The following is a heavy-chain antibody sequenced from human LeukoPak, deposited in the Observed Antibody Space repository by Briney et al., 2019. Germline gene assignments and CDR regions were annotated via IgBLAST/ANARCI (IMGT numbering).Heavy chain of an antibody. Sequence: ASVKVSCKASGYTFTSYAMNWVRQAPGQGLEWMGWINTNTGNPTYAQGFTGRFVFSLDTSVSTAYLQISSLKAEDTAVYYCARDGCDYVWGSHNFDYWGQGTLVTVSS. D-gene: IGHD3-16*01. CDR1: GYTFTSYA. CDR3: ARDGCDYVWGSHNFDY. J-gene: IGHJ4*02. V-gene: IGHV7-4-1*02. CDR2: INTNTGNP.